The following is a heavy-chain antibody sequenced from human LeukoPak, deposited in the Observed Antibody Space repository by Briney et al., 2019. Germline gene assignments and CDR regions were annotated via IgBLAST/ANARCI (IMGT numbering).Heavy chain of an antibody. Sequence: QTGGSLRLSCAASGFTFDDYAMHWVRQAPGKGLEWVLGISWNSGSIGYADSVKGRFTISRDNAKNSLYLQMNSLRAEDMALYYCAKDVSSSLRAFDIWGQGTMVTVSS. CDR1: GFTFDDYA. V-gene: IGHV3-9*03. CDR3: AKDVSSSLRAFDI. CDR2: ISWNSGSI. D-gene: IGHD6-13*01. J-gene: IGHJ3*02.